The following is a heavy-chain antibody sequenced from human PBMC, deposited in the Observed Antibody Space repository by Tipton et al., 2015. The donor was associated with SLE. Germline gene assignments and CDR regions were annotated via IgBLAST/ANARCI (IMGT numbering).Heavy chain of an antibody. CDR1: GGSISSHY. CDR2: VYYSGNT. V-gene: IGHV4-59*11. Sequence: TLSLTCTVSGGSISSHYWSWIRQPPGKGLEWIGFVYYSGNTNYNPYLKSRVTMSVATSKNQFSLKLTSVTAADTAVYYCASGQDYRYFFDNWGQGTLVTVSS. D-gene: IGHD3-16*01. J-gene: IGHJ4*02. CDR3: ASGQDYRYFFDN.